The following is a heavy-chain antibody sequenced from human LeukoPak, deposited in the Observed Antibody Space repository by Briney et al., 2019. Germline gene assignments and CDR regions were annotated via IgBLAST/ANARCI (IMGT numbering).Heavy chain of an antibody. J-gene: IGHJ4*02. CDR1: GFTSSSYT. D-gene: IGHD7-27*01. CDR2: ITTSDGNT. V-gene: IGHV3-23*01. Sequence: GGPLRLSCAASGFTSSSYTMSWVRQAPGKGLEWVSTITTSDGNTYYADSVKGRFTVSRDNSKNTLFLQMNSLRAEDTAVYYCAKDGGLWVSAHWGDSWGRGTLVTVSS. CDR3: AKDGGLWVSAHWGDS.